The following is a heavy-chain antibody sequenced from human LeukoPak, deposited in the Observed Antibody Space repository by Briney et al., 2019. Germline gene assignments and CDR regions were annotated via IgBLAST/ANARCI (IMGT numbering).Heavy chain of an antibody. CDR2: IYYSGST. CDR3: ARGKLLWFGELSPYYFDY. Sequence: SGRLSLTCSFIGRSMSRDSGSLILQPPALRLKWIGYIYYSGSTNYNPSLKSRVTISVDTSKNQFSLKLSSVTAADTAVYYCARGKLLWFGELSPYYFDYWGQGTLVTVSS. CDR1: GRSMSRDS. V-gene: IGHV4-59*08. D-gene: IGHD3-10*01. J-gene: IGHJ4*02.